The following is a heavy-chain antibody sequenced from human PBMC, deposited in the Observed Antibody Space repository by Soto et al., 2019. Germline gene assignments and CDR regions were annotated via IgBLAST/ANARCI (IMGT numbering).Heavy chain of an antibody. D-gene: IGHD1-20*01. Sequence: SETLSLTCTVSGGSISSGGYYWSWIRQHPGKGLEWIGYIYYSGSTYYNPSLKSRVTISVDTSKNQFSLKLSSVTAADTAVYYCARDNGYNWNVRGNMDVWGKGTTVTVSS. V-gene: IGHV4-31*03. J-gene: IGHJ6*03. CDR2: IYYSGST. CDR3: ARDNGYNWNVRGNMDV. CDR1: GGSISSGGYY.